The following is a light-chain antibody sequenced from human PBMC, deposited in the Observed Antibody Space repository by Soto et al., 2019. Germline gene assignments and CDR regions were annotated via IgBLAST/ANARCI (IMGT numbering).Light chain of an antibody. CDR1: HIVRNN. CDR2: DAY. J-gene: IGKJ1*01. Sequence: EIVMTQSPSTLSVSPVERATLSCIASHIVRNNLAWYQQKPGQAPRLLIYDAYNRATGIPPRFSGSGSGTEFTLIISSLQSEDFAVYYCQQYNNWPWTFGQGTKVDI. V-gene: IGKV3D-15*01. CDR3: QQYNNWPWT.